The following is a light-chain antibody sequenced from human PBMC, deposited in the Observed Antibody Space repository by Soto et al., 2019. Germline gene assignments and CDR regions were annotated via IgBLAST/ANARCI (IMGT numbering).Light chain of an antibody. J-gene: IGLJ1*01. V-gene: IGLV2-23*02. CDR3: CSYAGSSTLYV. CDR2: EVS. CDR1: SIDVGSYNL. Sequence: QSVLTQPASVSGSPGQSITISGTGTSIDVGSYNLVSWYQQHPGKAPKLMIYEVSKRPSGVSNRFSGSKSGNTASLTISGLQAEDEADYYCCSYAGSSTLYVFGTRTKVTVL.